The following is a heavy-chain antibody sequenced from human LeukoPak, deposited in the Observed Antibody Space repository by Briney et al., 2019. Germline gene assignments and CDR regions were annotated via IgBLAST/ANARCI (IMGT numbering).Heavy chain of an antibody. D-gene: IGHD3-3*01. V-gene: IGHV3-49*04. CDR2: IRSKAYSGTT. Sequence: GVLRLSCTASGFTFVDYVMSWVRQAPGKGLEWVAFIRSKAYSGTTEYAASVKGRFTISRDDSTSIAYLQMNSLKTEDTAVYYCTRDYDFWSGYRGGAFDIWGRGTMVTVSS. J-gene: IGHJ3*02. CDR1: GFTFVDYV. CDR3: TRDYDFWSGYRGGAFDI.